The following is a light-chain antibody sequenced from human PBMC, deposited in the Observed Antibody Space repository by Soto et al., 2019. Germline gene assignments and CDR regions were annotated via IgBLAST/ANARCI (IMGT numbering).Light chain of an antibody. CDR3: LQKYFYPFT. V-gene: IGKV1-6*01. CDR1: QGIRND. CDR2: AAS. J-gene: IGKJ3*01. Sequence: AIQMTQSPSSLSASVGDRVTITCRASQGIRNDLDWFQQKPGKAPKPLIYAASNLQSGVPARFSGSGSGTDFTLTISSLQPEDFATYYCLQKYFYPFTFGPGTKVDIK.